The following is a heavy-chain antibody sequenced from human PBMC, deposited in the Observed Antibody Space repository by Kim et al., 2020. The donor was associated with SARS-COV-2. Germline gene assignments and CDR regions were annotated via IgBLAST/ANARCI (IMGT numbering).Heavy chain of an antibody. CDR1: GGSISSSNW. V-gene: IGHV4-4*02. J-gene: IGHJ4*02. D-gene: IGHD6-19*01. Sequence: SETLSLTCAVSGGSISSSNWWSWVRQPPGKGLEWIGEIYHSGITNYNPSLKSRVTISVDKSKNQFSLKLSSVTAADTAVYYCARVNAEQWLVADYWGQGTLVTVSS. CDR3: ARVNAEQWLVADY. CDR2: IYHSGIT.